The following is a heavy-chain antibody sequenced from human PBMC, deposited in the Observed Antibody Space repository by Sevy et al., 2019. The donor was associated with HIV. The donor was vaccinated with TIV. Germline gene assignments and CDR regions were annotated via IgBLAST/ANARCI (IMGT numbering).Heavy chain of an antibody. CDR2: FDPEDDET. V-gene: IGHV1-24*01. CDR1: GYTLTKLA. J-gene: IGHJ4*02. CDR3: ATTKDYYESSGSPFDS. Sequence: ASVKVSCRVSGYTLTKLAMHWVRQAPGKGLEWMGSFDPEDDETIYAQKFQGRVMMTEDTSTDTAYMELSSLRSEYTAVYYCATTKDYYESSGSPFDSWGQGTLVTVSS. D-gene: IGHD3-22*01.